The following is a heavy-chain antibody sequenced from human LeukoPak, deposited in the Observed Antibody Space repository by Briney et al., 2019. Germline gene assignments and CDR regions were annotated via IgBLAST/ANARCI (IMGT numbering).Heavy chain of an antibody. CDR3: ARGVPDDY. J-gene: IGHJ4*02. Sequence: GGSLRLSCAASGFTFSHYSMDWVRQAPGKGLEWVSSISRTSSDIYYADSVKGRFTISKDNAKNSLYLQMNSLRAEDTAVYYCARGVPDDYWGQGTLVTVSS. CDR2: ISRTSSDI. D-gene: IGHD1-14*01. CDR1: GFTFSHYS. V-gene: IGHV3-21*01.